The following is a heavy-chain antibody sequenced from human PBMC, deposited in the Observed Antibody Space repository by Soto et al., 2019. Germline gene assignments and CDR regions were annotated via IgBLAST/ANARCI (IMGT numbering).Heavy chain of an antibody. CDR1: GGSISSSY. J-gene: IGHJ3*02. Sequence: SETLSLTCTVSGGSISSSYSNWIRQPPGKGLEWIGYIYYSGSPNYNPSLKSRVTISLDTSKNQFSLNLNSVTAADTAVYYCASLFPFYDILTGSKLYAFDIWGQGTMVTVSS. CDR3: ASLFPFYDILTGSKLYAFDI. CDR2: IYYSGSP. D-gene: IGHD3-9*01. V-gene: IGHV4-59*01.